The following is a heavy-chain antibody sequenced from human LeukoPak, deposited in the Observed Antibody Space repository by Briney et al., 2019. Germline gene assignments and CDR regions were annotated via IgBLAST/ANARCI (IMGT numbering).Heavy chain of an antibody. CDR1: GYTFTSYD. V-gene: IGHV1-8*01. D-gene: IGHD3-22*01. J-gene: IGHJ6*02. CDR3: ARGRRAKQQFLVGSYYYVTSYGMDV. CDR2: MNPNSGNT. Sequence: ASVKVSCKASGYTFTSYDINWVRQATGQGLEWMGWMNPNSGNTGYAQKFQGRVTMTRNTSISTAYMELSSLRSEDTAVYYCARGRRAKQQFLVGSYYYVTSYGMDVWGQGSTVTVSS.